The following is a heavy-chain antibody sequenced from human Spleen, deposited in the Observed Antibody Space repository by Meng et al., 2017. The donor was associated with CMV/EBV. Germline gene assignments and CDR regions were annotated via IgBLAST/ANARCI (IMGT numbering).Heavy chain of an antibody. D-gene: IGHD1-26*01. J-gene: IGHJ5*02. CDR1: GFTFSSSV. CDR2: IWYDGSNK. CDR3: AKDLSSVGAT. Sequence: LSCAASGFTFSSSVMHWVRQAPGKGLEWVAVIWYDGSNKYYADSVKGRFTISRDNSKNTLYLQMNSLRAEDTAVYYCAKDLSSVGATWGQGTLVTVSS. V-gene: IGHV3-33*06.